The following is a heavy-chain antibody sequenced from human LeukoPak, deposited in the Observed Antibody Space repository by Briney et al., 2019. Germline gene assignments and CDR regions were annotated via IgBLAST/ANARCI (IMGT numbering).Heavy chain of an antibody. CDR1: GGTFSSYA. CDR2: IIPIFGTA. Sequence: VASVKVSCKASGGTFSSYAISWVRQAPGQGLEWMGGIIPIFGTANYAQKFQGRVTITTDESTSTAYMELSSLRSEDTAVYYCARGGYYYDSSGYYLLDYWGQGTQVTVSS. J-gene: IGHJ4*02. D-gene: IGHD3-22*01. V-gene: IGHV1-69*05. CDR3: ARGGYYYDSSGYYLLDY.